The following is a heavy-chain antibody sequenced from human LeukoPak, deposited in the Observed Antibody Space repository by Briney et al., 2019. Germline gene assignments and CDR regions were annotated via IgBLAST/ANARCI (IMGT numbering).Heavy chain of an antibody. Sequence: ASVKVSCKASGYTFTGYHMHWVRQAPGQGLEWMGWINPNSGGTNYAQKFQGRVTMTRDTSISTAYMELSRLRSDDTAVYYCARGNYYDSSGYYYVFAGFDYWGQGTLVTVSS. CDR1: GYTFTGYH. D-gene: IGHD3-22*01. V-gene: IGHV1-2*02. J-gene: IGHJ4*02. CDR2: INPNSGGT. CDR3: ARGNYYDSSGYYYVFAGFDY.